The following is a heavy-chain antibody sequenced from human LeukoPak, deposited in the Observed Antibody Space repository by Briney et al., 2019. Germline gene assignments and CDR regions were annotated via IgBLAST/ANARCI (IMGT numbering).Heavy chain of an antibody. CDR1: GFTFSSYG. D-gene: IGHD1-26*01. CDR3: ARDAVGATGGAVY. Sequence: GGSLRLSCAASGFTFSSYGMHWVRQAPGKGLEWVANINQDGSEKHYVDSVKGRFTISRDNAKNSLYLQMNSLRAEDTAVYYCARDAVGATGGAVYWGQGTLVTVSS. CDR2: INQDGSEK. J-gene: IGHJ4*02. V-gene: IGHV3-7*01.